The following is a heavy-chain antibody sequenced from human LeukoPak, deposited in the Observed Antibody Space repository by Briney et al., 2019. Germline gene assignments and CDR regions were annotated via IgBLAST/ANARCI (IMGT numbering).Heavy chain of an antibody. D-gene: IGHD2/OR15-2a*01. Sequence: PSETLSLTCTVSGDSISRSSYYWGWIRQPPGKGLEWIGSIYYSGSTYYNPSLKSRVTISVDTSKNQFSLNLSSVTAGDTAVYYCARDKIGHMDVWGKGTTVTVSS. CDR2: IYYSGST. V-gene: IGHV4-39*07. CDR3: ARDKIGHMDV. J-gene: IGHJ6*03. CDR1: GDSISRSSYY.